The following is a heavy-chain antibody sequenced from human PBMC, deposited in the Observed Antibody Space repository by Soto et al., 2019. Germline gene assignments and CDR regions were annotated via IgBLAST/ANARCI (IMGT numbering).Heavy chain of an antibody. D-gene: IGHD3-10*01. CDR3: VNQRGSGKTYCGKVAV. CDR2: INYNSRAT. CDR1: GFSFNSYA. J-gene: IGHJ6*02. Sequence: EVQLLESGGGLVQPGGSLRLSCETSGFSFNSYAMTWVRQAPGMGLEWVAVINYNSRATFHAQSVKGRFTISRDNSRTTVFLQIDSLRADHTAVYYCVNQRGSGKTYCGKVAVGGLGTTVTVSS. V-gene: IGHV3-23*01.